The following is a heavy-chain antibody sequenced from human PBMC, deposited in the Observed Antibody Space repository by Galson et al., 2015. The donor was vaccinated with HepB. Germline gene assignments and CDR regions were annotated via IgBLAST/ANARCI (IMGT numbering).Heavy chain of an antibody. V-gene: IGHV3-23*01. D-gene: IGHD3-10*01. CDR3: AKGTSLWFGDTLDY. Sequence: SLRLSCAASGFTFSSYAMSWVRQAPGKGLEWVSAISGSGDSTYYADSVKGRFTISRDNSKNTLYLQMNSLRAEDTAVYCCAKGTSLWFGDTLDYWCQGTLVTVSS. CDR1: GFTFSSYA. CDR2: ISGSGDST. J-gene: IGHJ4*02.